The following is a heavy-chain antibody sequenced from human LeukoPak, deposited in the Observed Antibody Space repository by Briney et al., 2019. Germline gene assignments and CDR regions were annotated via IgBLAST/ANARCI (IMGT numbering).Heavy chain of an antibody. J-gene: IGHJ3*02. CDR3: ARDHGYSSGWYSAFDI. Sequence: GGSLRLSCAASGFTFSSYGMHWVRQAPGKGLEWVSFIRFDGSNTYHADSVKGRFTISRDNSKNTLYLQMNSLRAEDTAVYYCARDHGYSSGWYSAFDIWGQGTMVTVSS. D-gene: IGHD6-13*01. CDR2: IRFDGSNT. V-gene: IGHV3-30*02. CDR1: GFTFSSYG.